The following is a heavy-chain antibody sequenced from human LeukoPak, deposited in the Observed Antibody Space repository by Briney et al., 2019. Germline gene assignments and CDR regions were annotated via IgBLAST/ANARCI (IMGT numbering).Heavy chain of an antibody. Sequence: ASVKVSCKASGYTFTTYSMHWVRQAPGQGLEWMAIINLSGGSTDYTQKFQGRVTMARDTSTSTVYMELSSLRSEDTAVYYCVRHNHMDVWGQGTTVTISS. J-gene: IGHJ6*02. CDR2: INLSGGST. CDR1: GYTFTTYS. CDR3: VRHNHMDV. V-gene: IGHV1-46*01.